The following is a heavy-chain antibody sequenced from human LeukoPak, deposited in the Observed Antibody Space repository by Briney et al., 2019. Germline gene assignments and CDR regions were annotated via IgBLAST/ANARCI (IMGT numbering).Heavy chain of an antibody. Sequence: GESLQISCKGSGYSFTNNWIGWVRQRPGKGLEWMGIIYPGESDTRYSPSFRGQVTISADKSINTAYLQWSSLKVSDSATYYCVGLSISNSWYFRHWGQGALVTVSS. V-gene: IGHV5-51*01. CDR2: IYPGESDT. D-gene: IGHD6-13*01. CDR3: VGLSISNSWYFRH. J-gene: IGHJ1*01. CDR1: GYSFTNNW.